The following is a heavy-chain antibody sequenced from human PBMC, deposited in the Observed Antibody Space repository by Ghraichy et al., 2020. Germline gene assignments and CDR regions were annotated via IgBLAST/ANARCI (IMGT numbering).Heavy chain of an antibody. CDR1: GFTFDSFW. V-gene: IGHV3-7*01. CDR2: IHRHGSEK. D-gene: IGHD5-24*01. CDR3: AKGAGGWVEMYWFDP. Sequence: GGSLRLSCVASGFTFDSFWMSWVRQVPGKGLEWVANIHRHGSEKYYVDSVKGRFTISRDNARNSLYLQMNSLRAEDTAVYYCAKGAGGWVEMYWFDPWGQGTQVTVSS. J-gene: IGHJ5*02.